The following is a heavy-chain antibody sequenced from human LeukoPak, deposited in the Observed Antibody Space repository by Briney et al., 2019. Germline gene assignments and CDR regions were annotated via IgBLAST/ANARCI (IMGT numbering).Heavy chain of an antibody. CDR1: GFTFSSYW. Sequence: PGGSLRLSCAASGFTFSSYWMSWVRQAPGKGLEWVSYISSTSGGTIYYADSVRGRFTISRDNAKNSLYLQMNSLRAEDTAVYYCARDNDSRDPPHFDYWGQGTLVTVSS. D-gene: IGHD3-16*01. V-gene: IGHV3-48*04. CDR2: ISSTSGGTI. CDR3: ARDNDSRDPPHFDY. J-gene: IGHJ4*02.